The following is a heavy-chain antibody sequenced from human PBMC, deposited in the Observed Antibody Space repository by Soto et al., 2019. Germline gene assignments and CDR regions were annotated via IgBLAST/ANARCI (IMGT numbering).Heavy chain of an antibody. J-gene: IGHJ6*03. V-gene: IGHV3-48*01. CDR1: GFTFSSYS. CDR2: ISSSSSTI. Sequence: EVQLGESGGGLVQPGGSLRLSCAASGFTFSSYSMNWVRQAPGKGLEWVSYISSSSSTIYYADSVKGRFTISRDNAKNSLSLQMTSLRAEDTAVYYCARKIGYGSGSYYPPYYYYMDVWGKGTTVTVSS. D-gene: IGHD3-10*01. CDR3: ARKIGYGSGSYYPPYYYYMDV.